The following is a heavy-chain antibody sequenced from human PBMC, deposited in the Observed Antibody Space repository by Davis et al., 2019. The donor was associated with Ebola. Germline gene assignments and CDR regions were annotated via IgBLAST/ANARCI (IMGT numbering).Heavy chain of an antibody. D-gene: IGHD6-19*01. V-gene: IGHV4-39*01. Sequence: PSETLSLTCTVSGGSISSSSYYWGWIRQPPGKGLEWIGSIYYSGSTYYNPSLKSRVTISVDTSKNQFSLKLSSVTAADTAVYYCASIAVAGKSSGIDPWGQGTLVTVSS. J-gene: IGHJ5*02. CDR2: IYYSGST. CDR3: ASIAVAGKSSGIDP. CDR1: GGSISSSSYY.